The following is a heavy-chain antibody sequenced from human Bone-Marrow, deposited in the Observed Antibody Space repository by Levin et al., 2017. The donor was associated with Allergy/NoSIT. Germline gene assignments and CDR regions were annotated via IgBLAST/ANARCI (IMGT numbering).Heavy chain of an antibody. CDR2: INHSGST. CDR1: GGSFSGYY. Sequence: SQTLSLTCAVYGGSFSGYYWSWIRQPPGKGLEWIGEINHSGSTNYNPSLKSRVTISVDTSKNQFSLKLSSVTAADTAVYYCARWGGAAAGRSVYYYYGMDVWGQGTTVTVSS. D-gene: IGHD6-13*01. J-gene: IGHJ6*02. V-gene: IGHV4-34*01. CDR3: ARWGGAAAGRSVYYYYGMDV.